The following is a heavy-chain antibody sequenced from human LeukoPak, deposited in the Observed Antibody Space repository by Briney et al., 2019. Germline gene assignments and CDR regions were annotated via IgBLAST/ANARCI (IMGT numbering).Heavy chain of an antibody. CDR2: IYHSGST. V-gene: IGHV4-4*02. Sequence: PSETLSLTCAVSGGSISSSNWWSWVRQPPGKGLEWIGEIYHSGSTNYNPSLKRRVTISVDTSKNQFSLKLSSVTPADTAVYYCARGGYYGSGNDFRFDPWGQGTLVTVSS. CDR1: GGSISSSNW. D-gene: IGHD3-10*01. J-gene: IGHJ5*02. CDR3: ARGGYYGSGNDFRFDP.